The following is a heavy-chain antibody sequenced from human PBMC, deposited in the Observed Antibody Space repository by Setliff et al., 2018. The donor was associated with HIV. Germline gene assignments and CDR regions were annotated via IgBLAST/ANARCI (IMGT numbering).Heavy chain of an antibody. CDR3: ARSRPDTIFGVVTFDC. CDR2: VYYRGRT. CDR1: GGSMSSSGPGYY. J-gene: IGHJ4*02. D-gene: IGHD3-3*01. V-gene: IGHV4-39*01. Sequence: PSETLSLTCTVSGGSMSSSGPGYYWGWVRQTPGGGLEWIGSVYYRGRTYYNPSLKSRVTISVDTSKNQLSLRLTSMAAADTAMYYCARSRPDTIFGVVTFDCWGQGKMVTVSS.